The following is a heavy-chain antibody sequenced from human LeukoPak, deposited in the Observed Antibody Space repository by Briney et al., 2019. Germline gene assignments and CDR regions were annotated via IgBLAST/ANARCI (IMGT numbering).Heavy chain of an antibody. D-gene: IGHD3-22*01. CDR2: ISSSGST. Sequence: LETLSLTCTVSGGSISSYYWSWIRQPAGKGLEWIGRISSSGSTNYNPSLKSRVTISVDTSKNQFSLKLSSVTAADTAVYFCARGPYSYDSSGAFDIWGQGTMVTVSS. CDR1: GGSISSYY. V-gene: IGHV4-4*07. J-gene: IGHJ3*02. CDR3: ARGPYSYDSSGAFDI.